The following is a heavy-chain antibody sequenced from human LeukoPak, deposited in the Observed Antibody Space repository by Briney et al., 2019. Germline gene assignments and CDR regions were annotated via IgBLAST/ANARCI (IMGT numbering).Heavy chain of an antibody. V-gene: IGHV3-33*01. J-gene: IGHJ4*02. CDR2: IWYDGSNK. CDR3: VREKSGYTNGWYLFDY. D-gene: IGHD6-19*01. CDR1: GFIFSTYG. Sequence: GRSLRLSRAASGFIFSTYGMHWVRQAPGKGLEWVAVIWYDGSNKYYADSVKGRFTISRDNSKNTLYLQMSSLRAEDTAVYYCVREKSGYTNGWYLFDYWGQGTLVTVSS.